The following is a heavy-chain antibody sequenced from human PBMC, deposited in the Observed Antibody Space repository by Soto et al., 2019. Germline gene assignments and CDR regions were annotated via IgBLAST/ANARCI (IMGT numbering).Heavy chain of an antibody. D-gene: IGHD6-13*01. CDR1: GFTFSSYS. CDR2: ISSSSSYI. CDR3: AGGSSSWYYTV. Sequence: GGSLRLSCAASGFTFSSYSMNWVRQAPGEGLEWVSSISSSSSYIYYADSVKGRFTISRGNAKNALHLQMNSLRAEDTAVYYCAGGSSSWYYTVLGTGTTVTVFS. V-gene: IGHV3-21*01. J-gene: IGHJ6*04.